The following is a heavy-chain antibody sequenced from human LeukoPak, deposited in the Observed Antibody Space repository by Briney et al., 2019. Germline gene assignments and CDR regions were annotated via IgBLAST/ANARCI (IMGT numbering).Heavy chain of an antibody. V-gene: IGHV1-2*02. CDR2: INPNSGGT. J-gene: IGHJ4*02. D-gene: IGHD6-19*01. Sequence: GASVKVSCKASGYTFTGYYMHWVRQAPGQGLEWMGWINPNSGGTNYSQKFQGRVTMTRDTSISTAYMELSRLRSDDTAVYYCAREDSSGWYPFDYWGQGTLVTVSS. CDR1: GYTFTGYY. CDR3: AREDSSGWYPFDY.